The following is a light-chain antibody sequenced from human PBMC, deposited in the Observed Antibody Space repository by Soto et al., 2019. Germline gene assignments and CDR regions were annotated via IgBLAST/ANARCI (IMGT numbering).Light chain of an antibody. CDR2: QAS. CDR3: QQYNSYSDS. CDR1: QSISSW. J-gene: IGKJ2*01. Sequence: DIQMTQSPSTLSASVGDRVTISCRATQSISSWLAWYQQKPGKAPKLLFYQASSLESGVPSRFSGSGSGTEFALTISSLQPHEFATDYCQQYNSYSDSFGQGTKLEIK. V-gene: IGKV1-5*03.